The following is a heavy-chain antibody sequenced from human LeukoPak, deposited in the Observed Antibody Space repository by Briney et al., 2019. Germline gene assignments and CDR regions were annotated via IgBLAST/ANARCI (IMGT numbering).Heavy chain of an antibody. CDR2: IYSGGNT. D-gene: IGHD2-2*01. Sequence: GGSLRLSCAASGFTVSSNYMSWVRQAPGKGLEWVSVIYSGGNTYYADSVKGRFTISRDNSKNTLYLQMNSLRAEDTAVYYCARLGGVPIQYYFDYWGQGTLVTVSS. CDR3: ARLGGVPIQYYFDY. J-gene: IGHJ4*02. CDR1: GFTVSSNY. V-gene: IGHV3-53*01.